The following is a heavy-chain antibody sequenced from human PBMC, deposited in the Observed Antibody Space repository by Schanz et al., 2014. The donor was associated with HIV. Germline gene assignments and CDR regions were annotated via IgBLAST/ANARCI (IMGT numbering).Heavy chain of an antibody. D-gene: IGHD3-3*01. V-gene: IGHV3-33*03. CDR1: GFTLSSYS. Sequence: VQLVESGGGPVKPGGSVRLSCAASGFTLSSYSMNWVRQAPGKGLEWVAVIWHDGEKKDYADFVKGRFTISRDNAKHTLYLQMNSLRAEDTAVYYCAKDGRANYDFWSGYYTFNWFDPWGQGTLVTVSS. CDR3: AKDGRANYDFWSGYYTFNWFDP. CDR2: IWHDGEKK. J-gene: IGHJ5*02.